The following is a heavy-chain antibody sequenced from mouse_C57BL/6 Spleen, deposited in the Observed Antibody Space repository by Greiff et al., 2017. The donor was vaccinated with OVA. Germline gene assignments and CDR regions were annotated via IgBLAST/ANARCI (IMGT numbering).Heavy chain of an antibody. D-gene: IGHD1-1*01. CDR2: IYPGNSDT. CDR1: GYTFTSYW. CDR3: TRSYYGSSYFDY. V-gene: IGHV1-5*01. J-gene: IGHJ2*01. Sequence: VQLQQSATVLARPGASVKMSCKTSGYTFTSYWMHWVKQRPGQGLEWIGAIYPGNSDTSYNQKFKGKAKLTAVTSASTAYMELSSLTNEDSAVYYCTRSYYGSSYFDYWGQGTTLTVSS.